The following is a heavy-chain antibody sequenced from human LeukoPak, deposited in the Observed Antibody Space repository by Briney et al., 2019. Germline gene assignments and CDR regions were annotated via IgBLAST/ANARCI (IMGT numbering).Heavy chain of an antibody. V-gene: IGHV4-4*02. Sequence: PSGTLSLTCAVSGGSISSSNWWSWVRQPPGKGLEWIGEIYHSGSTNYNPSLKSRVTISVDKSKNQFSLELSSVTAADTAVYYCARLGYYDSSGYWFDPWGQGTLVTVSS. CDR3: ARLGYYDSSGYWFDP. J-gene: IGHJ5*02. D-gene: IGHD3-22*01. CDR2: IYHSGST. CDR1: GGSISSSNW.